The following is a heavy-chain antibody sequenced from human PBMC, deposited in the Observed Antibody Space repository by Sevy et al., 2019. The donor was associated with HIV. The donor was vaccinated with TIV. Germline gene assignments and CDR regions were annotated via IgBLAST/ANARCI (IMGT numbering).Heavy chain of an antibody. CDR1: GGSISTYY. Sequence: SETLSLTCTVSGGSISTYYWSWIRQPPGKGLEYIGYIYNTGSTNYNPSLKSRVTISVDTSKNQFSLNLRSVTAVDTAVYYCARAPPVRSGDDSLNWFDPWGQGTLVTVSS. V-gene: IGHV4-59*01. CDR3: ARAPPVRSGDDSLNWFDP. D-gene: IGHD5-12*01. J-gene: IGHJ5*02. CDR2: IYNTGST.